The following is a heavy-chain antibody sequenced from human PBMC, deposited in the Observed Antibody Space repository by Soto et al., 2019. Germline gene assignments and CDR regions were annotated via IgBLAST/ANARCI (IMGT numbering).Heavy chain of an antibody. J-gene: IGHJ6*02. D-gene: IGHD4-17*01. CDR3: ALMNVDSYQFYYAMDV. V-gene: IGHV2-26*01. CDR1: GFSLTTGKMG. CDR2: IFSDNER. Sequence: SGPTLVNPTETLTLTCTVSGFSLTTGKMGVSWIRQPPEKALEWLAHIFSDNERSYSTSLQGRLTISKDTSGSQVVLSMTNVDPVDTATYYCALMNVDSYQFYYAMDVWGQRTTVTVSS.